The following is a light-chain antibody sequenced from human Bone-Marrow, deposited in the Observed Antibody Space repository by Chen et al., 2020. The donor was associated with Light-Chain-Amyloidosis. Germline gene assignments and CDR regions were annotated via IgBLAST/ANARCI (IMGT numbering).Light chain of an antibody. CDR1: NIGSTS. V-gene: IGLV3-21*02. CDR3: QVWDRSSDRPV. CDR2: DDS. Sequence: SYVLTQPSSLSVAPRPTATTASGGNNIGSTSVHWYQQTPGQAPRLVVYDDSDRPSGIPERLSGSNSGNTATLTISRVEAGDEADYYCQVWDRSSDRPVFGGGTKLTVL. J-gene: IGLJ3*02.